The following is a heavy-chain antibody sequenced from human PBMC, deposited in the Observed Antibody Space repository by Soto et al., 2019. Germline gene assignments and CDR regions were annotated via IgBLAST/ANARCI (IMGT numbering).Heavy chain of an antibody. J-gene: IGHJ5*02. V-gene: IGHV3-64D*06. D-gene: IGHD4-17*01. CDR1: GFTFSMCS. CDR3: VHPRSTVQIPPT. CDR2: ISSNGGST. Sequence: GGSLRLSCSASGFTFSMCSMHWVRQAPGKGLEYVSGISSNGGSTYYADSVKGRFTISRDNSKNTLYLQMSSLRAVDTAVYYCVHPRSTVQIPPTWGQGTLVTVSS.